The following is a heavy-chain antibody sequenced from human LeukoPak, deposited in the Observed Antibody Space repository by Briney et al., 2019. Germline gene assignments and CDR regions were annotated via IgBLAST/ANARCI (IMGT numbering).Heavy chain of an antibody. Sequence: KASETLSLTCTVSGGSISSSTYYWGWIRQPPGKGLEWIGSIYYSGSTFYNPSLKSRVTISVDTSKNQFSLKLNSVTAADTAVYYCAPGWAAVDVYWARGTLVTVSS. J-gene: IGHJ4*02. V-gene: IGHV4-39*01. CDR1: GGSISSSTYY. CDR3: APGWAAVDVY. D-gene: IGHD6-13*01. CDR2: IYYSGST.